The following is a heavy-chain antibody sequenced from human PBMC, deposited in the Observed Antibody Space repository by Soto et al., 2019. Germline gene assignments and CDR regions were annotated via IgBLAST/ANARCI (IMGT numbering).Heavy chain of an antibody. Sequence: PWCSLRLSSAASGVSFSNYDMGWIRQAPGKGLEWVSYISSSGSTTYYADSVKGRFTISRDNAKNSLYLQMSSLRAEDTAVYYCARPAYTHYYYYYGMDVWGQGTTVTVPS. V-gene: IGHV3-11*01. CDR3: ARPAYTHYYYYYGMDV. CDR1: GVSFSNYD. D-gene: IGHD4-4*01. J-gene: IGHJ6*02. CDR2: ISSSGSTT.